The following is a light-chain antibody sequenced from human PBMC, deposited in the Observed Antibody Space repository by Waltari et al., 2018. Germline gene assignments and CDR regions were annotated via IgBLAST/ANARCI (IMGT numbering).Light chain of an antibody. Sequence: EIVLTQSPATLSLSPGETATLSCRASQSVGTYLAWYQQKPGQAPRLLIYDASNRATGIPARFRGSGSGTDFTLTISSLEAEDFAVYYCQQRSNWTPHTFGRGARLEIK. V-gene: IGKV3-11*01. CDR3: QQRSNWTPHT. J-gene: IGKJ2*01. CDR1: QSVGTY. CDR2: DAS.